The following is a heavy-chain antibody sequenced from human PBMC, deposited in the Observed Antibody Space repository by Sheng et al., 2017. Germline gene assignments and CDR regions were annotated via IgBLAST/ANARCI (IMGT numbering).Heavy chain of an antibody. J-gene: IGHJ4*02. CDR1: GYSISSGYY. Sequence: QVQLQESGPGLVKPSETLSLTCTVSGYSISSGYYWGWIRQPPGKGLEWIGSIYHSGSTYYNPSLKSRVTISVDTSKNQFSLKLSSVTAADTAVYYCARVLVGSINYWDQGTLVTVSS. V-gene: IGHV4-38-2*02. D-gene: IGHD5-12*01. CDR3: ARVLVGSINY. CDR2: IYHSGST.